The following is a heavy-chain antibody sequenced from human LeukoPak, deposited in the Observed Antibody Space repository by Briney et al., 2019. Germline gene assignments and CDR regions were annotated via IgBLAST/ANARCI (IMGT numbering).Heavy chain of an antibody. CDR3: ARDQYGGTYFDILTGYSNPYYYYMDV. Sequence: ASVKVPCKASGYTFTGYYMHWVRQAPGQGLEWMGWINPNSGGTNYAQKFQGRVTMTRDTSISTAYMELSRLRSDDTAVYYCARDQYGGTYFDILTGYSNPYYYYMDVWGQRDHGHRLL. CDR1: GYTFTGYY. D-gene: IGHD3-9*01. CDR2: INPNSGGT. V-gene: IGHV1-2*02. J-gene: IGHJ6*03.